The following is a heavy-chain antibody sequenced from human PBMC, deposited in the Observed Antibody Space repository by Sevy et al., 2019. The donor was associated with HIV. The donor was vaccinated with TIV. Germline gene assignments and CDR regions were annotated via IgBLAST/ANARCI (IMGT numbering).Heavy chain of an antibody. Sequence: GGSLRLSCAASGFAFNSYSLYWVRQPPGKGLEWVAAISYDGSYKYYADSVKGRFTISRDNAKNSLYLQMNSLRAEDTAVYYCARDPFFTMIVVVTDYGMDVWGQGTTVTVSS. V-gene: IGHV3-30*04. CDR3: ARDPFFTMIVVVTDYGMDV. CDR2: ISYDGSYK. J-gene: IGHJ6*02. D-gene: IGHD3-22*01. CDR1: GFAFNSYS.